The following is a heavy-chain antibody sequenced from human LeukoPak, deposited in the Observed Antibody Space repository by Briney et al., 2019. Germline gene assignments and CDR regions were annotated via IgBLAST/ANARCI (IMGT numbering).Heavy chain of an antibody. V-gene: IGHV1-69*05. CDR3: AIDYGDYPFDY. CDR2: IIPIFGTA. D-gene: IGHD4-17*01. CDR1: GGTFSSYA. J-gene: IGHJ4*02. Sequence: SVKVSCKASGGTFSSYAISWVRQAPGQGLEWMGRIIPIFGTANYAQKFQGRVTTTTDESTSTAYMELSSLRSEDTAVYYCAIDYGDYPFDYWGQGTLVTVSS.